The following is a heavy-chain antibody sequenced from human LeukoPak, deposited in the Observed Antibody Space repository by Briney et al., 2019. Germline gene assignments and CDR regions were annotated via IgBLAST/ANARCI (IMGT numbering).Heavy chain of an antibody. CDR1: GGPFNDYL. J-gene: IGHJ5*01. V-gene: IGHV4-34*01. CDR2: LNHSGST. D-gene: IGHD3-10*01. CDR3: ARRYGSGSYYNWFDS. Sequence: SETLSLPCAVYGGPFNDYLWRWIPQPPGKGLEWIGELNHSGSTNYNPSLKSRITISGDTSKGQVSLKVASVTAADTALYYCARRYGSGSYYNWFDSWGRGTLVTVSS.